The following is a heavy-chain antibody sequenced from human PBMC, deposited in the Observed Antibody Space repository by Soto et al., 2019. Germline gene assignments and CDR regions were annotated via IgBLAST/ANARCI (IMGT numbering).Heavy chain of an antibody. CDR3: ARAFGGSYYYYGMDV. V-gene: IGHV3-66*01. CDR1: GFTVSSNY. J-gene: IGHJ6*02. CDR2: IYSGGST. D-gene: IGHD1-26*01. Sequence: GGSLRLSCAASGFTVSSNYMSWVRQAPGKGLEWVSVIYSGGSTYYADSVKGRFTISRDNSKNTLYLQMNSLRAEDTTVYYCARAFGGSYYYYGMDVWGQGTTVTVSS.